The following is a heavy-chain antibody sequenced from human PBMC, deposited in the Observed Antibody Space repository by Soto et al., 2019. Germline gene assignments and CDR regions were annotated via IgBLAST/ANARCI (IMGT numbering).Heavy chain of an antibody. Sequence: GVSVKVSCKASGGTFSSYAISWVRQAPGQGLEWMGGIIPIFGTANYAQKFQGRVTITADESTSTAYMELSSLRSEDTAVYYCAETLMVYAWSPFDYWGQGTLVTVSS. V-gene: IGHV1-69*13. CDR3: AETLMVYAWSPFDY. CDR1: GGTFSSYA. J-gene: IGHJ4*02. CDR2: IIPIFGTA. D-gene: IGHD2-8*01.